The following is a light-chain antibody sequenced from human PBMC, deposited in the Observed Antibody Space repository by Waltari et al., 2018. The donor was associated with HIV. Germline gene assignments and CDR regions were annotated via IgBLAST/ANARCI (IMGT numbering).Light chain of an antibody. CDR2: EVS. CDR1: SSDVGRYHY. Sequence: QSALTQPSSVSGSPRHSITLSCPGTSSDVGRYHYVSCYQQHPGKAPKLMIDEVSNLPSGVSNRFSGSKSGNTASLTISGLQAEDEADYYCSAYTNNSTLVFGGGTKLTVL. V-gene: IGLV2-14*01. CDR3: SAYTNNSTLV. J-gene: IGLJ2*01.